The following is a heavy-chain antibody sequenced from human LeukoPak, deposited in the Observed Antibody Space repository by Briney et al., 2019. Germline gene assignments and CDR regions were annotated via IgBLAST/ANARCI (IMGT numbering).Heavy chain of an antibody. CDR1: GFTVSSNY. Sequence: GGSLRLSCAASGFTVSSNYMSWVRQAPGKGLEWDSVIYSGGSTDYADSVKGRFTISRDTSKNTLYLQMNSLRVEDTAVYYCARSSHYDILTGYSEEDAFDIWGQGTMVTVSS. CDR2: IYSGGST. D-gene: IGHD3-9*01. J-gene: IGHJ3*02. V-gene: IGHV3-53*01. CDR3: ARSSHYDILTGYSEEDAFDI.